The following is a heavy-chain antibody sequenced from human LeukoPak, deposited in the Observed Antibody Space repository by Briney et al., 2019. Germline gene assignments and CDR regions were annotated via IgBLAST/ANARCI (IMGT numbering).Heavy chain of an antibody. CDR2: IWFDKNQ. Sequence: GGSLRLSCAASGFTFSSYAMHWVRQAPGKGLEWVADIWFDKNQHFADSVKGRFAISRDNSKNTVYLQINSLRAEDTAVYYCARDRHCVNGVCHSPPGMDVWGQGTTVAVSS. CDR1: GFTFSSYA. V-gene: IGHV3-33*08. D-gene: IGHD2-8*01. J-gene: IGHJ6*02. CDR3: ARDRHCVNGVCHSPPGMDV.